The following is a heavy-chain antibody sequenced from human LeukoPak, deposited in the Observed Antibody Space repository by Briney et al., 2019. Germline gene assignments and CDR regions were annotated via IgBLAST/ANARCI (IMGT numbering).Heavy chain of an antibody. CDR2: INHSGST. V-gene: IGHV4-34*01. Sequence: PSETLSLTCAVYGGSFSGYYWSWIRQPPGKGLEWIGEINHSGSTNYNPSLKSRVTISVDTSKTQFSLKLSSVTAADTAVYYCARGDYYDSSGYYPFDYWGQGTLVTVSS. CDR3: ARGDYYDSSGYYPFDY. CDR1: GGSFSGYY. D-gene: IGHD3-22*01. J-gene: IGHJ4*02.